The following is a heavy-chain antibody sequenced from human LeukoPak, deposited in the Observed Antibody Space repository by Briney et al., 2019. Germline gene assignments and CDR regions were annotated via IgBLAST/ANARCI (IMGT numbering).Heavy chain of an antibody. CDR3: ARGPHTGSYGHFDY. J-gene: IGHJ4*02. CDR1: GGTFSSYA. Sequence: ASVKVSCKASGGTFSSYAISWVRQAPGQGLEWMGGIIPIFGTANYAQKFQGKVTITADESTSTAYMELSSLRSEDTAVYYCARGPHTGSYGHFDYWGQGTLVTVSS. V-gene: IGHV1-69*13. CDR2: IIPIFGTA. D-gene: IGHD1-26*01.